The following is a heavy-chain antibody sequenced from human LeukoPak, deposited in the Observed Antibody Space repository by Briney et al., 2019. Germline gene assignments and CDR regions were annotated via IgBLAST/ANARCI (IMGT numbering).Heavy chain of an antibody. CDR1: GFTFSSYG. D-gene: IGHD2-8*01. V-gene: IGHV3-33*01. CDR2: IWYDGSNK. Sequence: GGSLRLSCAASGFTFSSYGMHWVRRAPGKGLEWVAVIWYDGSNKYYADSVKGRFTISRDNSKNTLYLQMNSLRAEDTAVYYCAREGAGVIDYWGQGTLVTVSS. J-gene: IGHJ4*02. CDR3: AREGAGVIDY.